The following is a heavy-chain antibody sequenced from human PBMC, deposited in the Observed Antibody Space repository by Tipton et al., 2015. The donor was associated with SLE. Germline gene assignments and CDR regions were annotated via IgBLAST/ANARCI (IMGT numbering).Heavy chain of an antibody. CDR2: IYYSGNT. CDR3: ATVDYFDSGDAFDF. J-gene: IGHJ3*01. D-gene: IGHD3-22*01. V-gene: IGHV4-39*07. CDR1: GGSISSSSYF. Sequence: TLSLTCTVSGGSISSSSYFWGWIRQPPGKGLEWIGSIYYSGNTYYNPSLKSRVTISVDTSKNQLSLKLSSVTAADTAVYYCATVDYFDSGDAFDFWGHGSMVTVSS.